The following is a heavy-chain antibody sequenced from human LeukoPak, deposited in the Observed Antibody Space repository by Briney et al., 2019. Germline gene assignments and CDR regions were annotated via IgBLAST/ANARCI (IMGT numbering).Heavy chain of an antibody. CDR2: IIPVLNIT. CDR3: ARDQGLTAPPPYGLDV. D-gene: IGHD5-18*01. Sequence: SVKVSCTTSGGTFSSSAINWVRQAPGQGLEWMGRIIPVLNITRYTQKFQGRVTITADTSTSTIYMELSSLRSEETAVYYCARDQGLTAPPPYGLDVWGQGTTVIVSS. CDR1: GGTFSSSA. J-gene: IGHJ6*02. V-gene: IGHV1-69*04.